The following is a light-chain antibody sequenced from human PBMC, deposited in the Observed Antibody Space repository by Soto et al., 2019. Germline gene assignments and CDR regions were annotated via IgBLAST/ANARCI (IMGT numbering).Light chain of an antibody. CDR1: QSVSSSY. Sequence: EIVLTQSPGTLSLTPGERATLSCRASQSVSSSYFAWYQQKPGQAPRLLIYGASSRATGIPARVSGSGSGTDFTLTISRLEPEDFAVYYCQQYGSSPWTFGQGTKVEIQ. V-gene: IGKV3-20*01. CDR2: GAS. J-gene: IGKJ1*01. CDR3: QQYGSSPWT.